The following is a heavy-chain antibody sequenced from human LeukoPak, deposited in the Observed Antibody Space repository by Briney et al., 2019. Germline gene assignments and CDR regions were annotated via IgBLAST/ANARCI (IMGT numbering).Heavy chain of an antibody. CDR2: INPNSGGT. V-gene: IGHV1-2*02. CDR3: ARALGYCSSTSCFSPLSYFDY. J-gene: IGHJ4*02. D-gene: IGHD2-2*01. Sequence: ASVKVSCKASGYTFTCYYMHWVRQAPGQGLEWKGWINPNSGGTNYAQKFQGRVTMTRDTSISTAYMELSRLRSDDTAVYYCARALGYCSSTSCFSPLSYFDYWGQGTLVTVSS. CDR1: GYTFTCYY.